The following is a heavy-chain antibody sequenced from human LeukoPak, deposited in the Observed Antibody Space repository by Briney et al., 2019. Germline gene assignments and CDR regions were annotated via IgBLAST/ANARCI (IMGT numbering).Heavy chain of an antibody. J-gene: IGHJ5*02. CDR3: ARVLGNPNWFDP. CDR1: GYTFTRNG. CDR2: ISIYNEVT. V-gene: IGHV1-18*01. D-gene: IGHD1-14*01. Sequence: ASVKVSCKASGYTFTRNGIGLVRQAPGQGLEWMGWISIYNEVTTYAQKFQGRVTMTADTSTSTAYMELTTLRSDDTAVYYCARVLGNPNWFDPWGQGSLVTVSS.